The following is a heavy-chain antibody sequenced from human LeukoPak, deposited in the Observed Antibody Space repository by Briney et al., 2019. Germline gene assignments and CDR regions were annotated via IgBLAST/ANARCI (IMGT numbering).Heavy chain of an antibody. V-gene: IGHV3-23*01. Sequence: GGSLRLSCAASGFSFSGYAMSRIRQAPGKVLEWVSGISGSGGHTHYADSVKGRFTISRDNSKKTLYLEVFSLRADDTAVYYCAKSGSYERWFDPWGQGTLVTVSS. CDR2: ISGSGGHT. D-gene: IGHD1-26*01. J-gene: IGHJ5*02. CDR1: GFSFSGYA. CDR3: AKSGSYERWFDP.